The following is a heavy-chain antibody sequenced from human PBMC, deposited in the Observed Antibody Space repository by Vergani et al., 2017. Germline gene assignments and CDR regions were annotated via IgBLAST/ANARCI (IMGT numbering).Heavy chain of an antibody. CDR1: GGSITYGAFY. CDR3: ARGQWVFEA. J-gene: IGHJ4*02. V-gene: IGHV4-39*01. CDR2: IYYSENK. D-gene: IGHD6-19*01. Sequence: QLQLQESGPGLVKPSETLSLTCTVSGGSITYGAFYWGWIRQSPGKGLEWIGSIYYSENKFYNPSLESRVTLSIDTTKNQFSLKLKSVTAADTAVYYCARGQWVFEAWGQGTPVTVSS.